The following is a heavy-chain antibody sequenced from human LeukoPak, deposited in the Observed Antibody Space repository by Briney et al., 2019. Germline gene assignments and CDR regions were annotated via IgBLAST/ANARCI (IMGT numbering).Heavy chain of an antibody. D-gene: IGHD3-22*01. CDR2: IYYSGST. CDR1: GGSISSYY. CDR3: ARVTRYYYDSRVFDY. Sequence: NTSETLSLTCTVSGGSISSYYWSWIRQPPGKGLEWIGYIYYSGSTNYNPSLKSRVTISVDTSKNQFSLKLSSVTAADTAVYYCARVTRYYYDSRVFDYWGQGTLVTVSS. J-gene: IGHJ4*02. V-gene: IGHV4-59*01.